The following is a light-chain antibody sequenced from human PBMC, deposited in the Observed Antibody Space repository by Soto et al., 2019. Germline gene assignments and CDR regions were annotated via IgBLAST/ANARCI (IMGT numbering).Light chain of an antibody. CDR1: SSDVGGYNY. Sequence: QSALTQPASVSGSPGQSITISCTGTSSDVGGYNYVSWYQQHPGKAPKLMIYDVSNRPSGVSNRFSGSKSGNTASLTISGLQAEEEDDYYCCSYTSSSTPVVFGGGSKHTVL. J-gene: IGLJ2*01. CDR2: DVS. CDR3: CSYTSSSTPVV. V-gene: IGLV2-14*03.